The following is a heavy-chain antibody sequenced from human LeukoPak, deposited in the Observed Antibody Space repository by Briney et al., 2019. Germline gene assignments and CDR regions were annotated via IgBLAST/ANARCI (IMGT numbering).Heavy chain of an antibody. D-gene: IGHD2-15*01. V-gene: IGHV3-21*01. CDR1: GFTFSTYS. CDR2: ISSRSSYI. J-gene: IGHJ4*02. CDR3: ARDGDCSGGRCYSRFDY. Sequence: PGGSLRLSCAASGFTFSTYSMNWVRQAPGKGLEWVSSISSRSSYIYYADLVKGRFTISRDNAKNSLYLQMNSLRAEGTAVYYCARDGDCSGGRCYSRFDYWGQGTLVTVSS.